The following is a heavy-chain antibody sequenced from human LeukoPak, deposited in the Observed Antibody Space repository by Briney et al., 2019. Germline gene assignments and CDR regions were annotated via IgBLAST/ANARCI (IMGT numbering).Heavy chain of an antibody. CDR3: ATDYYCSSTSCYSGGWFDP. D-gene: IGHD2-2*02. Sequence: ASVTVSCKVSGYTLTELSMHWVRQAPGKGLEWMGGFNPEDGETIYAQKFQGRVTMTEDTSTDTAYMELSSLRSEDTAVYYCATDYYCSSTSCYSGGWFDPWGQGTLVTVSS. CDR2: FNPEDGET. CDR1: GYTLTELS. J-gene: IGHJ5*02. V-gene: IGHV1-24*01.